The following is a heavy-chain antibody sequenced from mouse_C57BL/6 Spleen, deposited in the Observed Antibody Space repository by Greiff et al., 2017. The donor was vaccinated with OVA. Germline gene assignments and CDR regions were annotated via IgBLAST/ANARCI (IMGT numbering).Heavy chain of an antibody. D-gene: IGHD1-1*01. CDR3: ARTDLYYGSSYWYFDV. CDR2: INPNNGGT. Sequence: VQLQQSGPELVKPGASVKIPCKASGYTFTDYNMDWVKQSHGKSLEWIGDINPNNGGTIYNQKFKGKATLTVDKSSSTAYMELRSLTSEDTAVYYCARTDLYYGSSYWYFDVWGTGTTVTVSS. V-gene: IGHV1-18*01. J-gene: IGHJ1*03. CDR1: GYTFTDYN.